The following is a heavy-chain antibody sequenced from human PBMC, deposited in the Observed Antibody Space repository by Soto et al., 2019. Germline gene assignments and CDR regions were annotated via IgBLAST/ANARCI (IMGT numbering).Heavy chain of an antibody. V-gene: IGHV1-69*13. Sequence: SVKVSCKASGGTFSSYKITWVRQAPGRGLEWVGGIIPMFNTANHAQKFQGRVTLTADDSTSTAYMELRSLRSEDTAVYYCAKGKLGYCSSTSCALDYWGQGTLVTVSS. D-gene: IGHD2-2*01. CDR2: IIPMFNTA. CDR3: AKGKLGYCSSTSCALDY. J-gene: IGHJ4*02. CDR1: GGTFSSYK.